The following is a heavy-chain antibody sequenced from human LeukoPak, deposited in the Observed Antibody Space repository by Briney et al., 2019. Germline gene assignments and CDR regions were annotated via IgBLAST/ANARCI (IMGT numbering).Heavy chain of an antibody. CDR3: AKDFAGAFDY. CDR2: IKQDGSAK. V-gene: IGHV3-7*01. D-gene: IGHD2-8*02. Sequence: PGGSLRLSCAASGLTFRRCWMSWARHAPGKGLEWVANIKQDGSAKYYVDSVKGRFTISRDNAKNSLYLQMDSLRAEDTTVYYCAKDFAGAFDYWGQGTPVTVSS. CDR1: GLTFRRCW. J-gene: IGHJ4*02.